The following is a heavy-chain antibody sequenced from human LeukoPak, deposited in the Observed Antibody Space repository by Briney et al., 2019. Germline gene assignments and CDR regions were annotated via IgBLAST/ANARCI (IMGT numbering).Heavy chain of an antibody. J-gene: IGHJ6*03. D-gene: IGHD2-2*01. V-gene: IGHV1-69*13. CDR1: GGTFSSYA. Sequence: ASVKVSCKASGGTFSSYAISWVRRAPGQGLEWMGGIIPIFGTANYAQKFQGRATITADESTSTAYMELSSLRSEDTAVYYCASQIVVVPAAHYYYYYYMDVWGKGTTVTVSS. CDR2: IIPIFGTA. CDR3: ASQIVVVPAAHYYYYYYMDV.